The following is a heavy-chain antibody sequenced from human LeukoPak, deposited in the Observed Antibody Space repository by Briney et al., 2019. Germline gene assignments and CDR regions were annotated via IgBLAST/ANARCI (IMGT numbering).Heavy chain of an antibody. Sequence: PSETLSLTCTVSGGSISSYYWSWIRQPAGKGLEWIGRIYTSGSTNYNPSLKSRVTMSVDTSKNQFSLKLSSVTAADTAVYYCARDARYFDWLLYAFDYWGQGTLVTVS. CDR1: GGSISSYY. CDR2: IYTSGST. CDR3: ARDARYFDWLLYAFDY. J-gene: IGHJ4*02. V-gene: IGHV4-4*07. D-gene: IGHD3-9*01.